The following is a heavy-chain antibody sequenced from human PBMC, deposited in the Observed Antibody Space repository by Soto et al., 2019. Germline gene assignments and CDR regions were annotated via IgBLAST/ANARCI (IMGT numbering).Heavy chain of an antibody. CDR1: GFTFSSYA. Sequence: QVQLVESGGGVVQPERSLRLSCAVSGFTFSSYAMHWVRQAPGKGLEWVAVISYDGSDKYYADSVRGRFTISRDNSKNTLFLQMNILRAEDSAVYYCARHRGSSLFTPFFDFWGRGALVTVSS. D-gene: IGHD6-6*01. CDR3: ARHRGSSLFTPFFDF. V-gene: IGHV3-30-3*01. CDR2: ISYDGSDK. J-gene: IGHJ4*02.